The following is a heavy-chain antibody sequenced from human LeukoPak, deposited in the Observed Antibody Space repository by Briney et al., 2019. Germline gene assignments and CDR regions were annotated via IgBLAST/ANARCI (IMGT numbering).Heavy chain of an antibody. Sequence: SETLSLTCTVSGGSINSGSYYWSWIRQPAGKGLEWIGRIYTSGSTNYNPSLKSRVTISVDTSKNQFSLKLSSVTAADTAVYYCARGNPYYDFWSGYLGAFDIWGQGTMVTVSS. J-gene: IGHJ3*02. CDR2: IYTSGST. V-gene: IGHV4-61*02. CDR1: GGSINSGSYY. CDR3: ARGNPYYDFWSGYLGAFDI. D-gene: IGHD3-3*01.